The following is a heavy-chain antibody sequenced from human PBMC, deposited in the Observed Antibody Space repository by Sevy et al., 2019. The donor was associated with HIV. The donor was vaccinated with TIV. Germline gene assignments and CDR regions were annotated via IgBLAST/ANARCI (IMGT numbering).Heavy chain of an antibody. J-gene: IGHJ4*02. D-gene: IGHD2-15*01. CDR1: GYTFTTYR. CDR2: ISPHNGDT. Sequence: ASVKVSCKVSGYTFTTYRIFWVREAPGQGLESMGWISPHNGDTDYAQKFQGRVTLITDKSTSTAYMELRGLRSVDTAVYFCARAYCSGGRCYSLAYWGQGTLVTVSS. CDR3: ARAYCSGGRCYSLAY. V-gene: IGHV1-18*01.